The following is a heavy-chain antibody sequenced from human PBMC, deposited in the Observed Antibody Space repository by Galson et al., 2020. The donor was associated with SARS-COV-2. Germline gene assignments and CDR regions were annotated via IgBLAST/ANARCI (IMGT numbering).Heavy chain of an antibody. Sequence: SETLSLTCTVSGGSISSYYWSWIRQPPGKGLEWIGYIYYSGSTNYNPSLNSRVTISVDTSKNQFSLKLSSVTAADTAVYYCAMEGLGYCSGGSCSRAFDIWGQGTMVTVSS. V-gene: IGHV4-59*01. CDR3: AMEGLGYCSGGSCSRAFDI. D-gene: IGHD2-15*01. J-gene: IGHJ3*02. CDR1: GGSISSYY. CDR2: IYYSGST.